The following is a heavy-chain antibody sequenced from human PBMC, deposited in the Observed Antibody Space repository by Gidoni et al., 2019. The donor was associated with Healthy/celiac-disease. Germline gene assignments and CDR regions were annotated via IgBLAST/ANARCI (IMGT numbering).Heavy chain of an antibody. CDR2: INHSGST. CDR1: GGSFSGYY. CDR3: ARGRRGHYYGSGSYHDY. D-gene: IGHD3-10*01. J-gene: IGHJ4*02. Sequence: QVQLQQWGAGLLKPSETLSLPCAVYGGSFSGYYWSWIRQPPGKGLEWIGEINHSGSTNYNPSLKSRVTISVDTSKNQFSLKLSSVTAADTAVYYCARGRRGHYYGSGSYHDYWGQGTLVTVSS. V-gene: IGHV4-34*01.